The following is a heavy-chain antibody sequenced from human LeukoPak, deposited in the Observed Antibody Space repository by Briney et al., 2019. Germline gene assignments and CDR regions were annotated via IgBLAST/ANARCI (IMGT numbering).Heavy chain of an antibody. CDR2: IRYDGSKK. CDR1: GFAFRSHA. V-gene: IGHV3-30*02. Sequence: PGGSLRLSCTASGFAFRSHAMHWVRQAPGKGLEWVAFIRYDGSKKFYADSVKGRFTISRDNSKNTLYVQMNSLRAEDTAVYYCAKEGYSRGYYSYYYMDVWGKGTTVTVSS. D-gene: IGHD6-13*01. J-gene: IGHJ6*03. CDR3: AKEGYSRGYYSYYYMDV.